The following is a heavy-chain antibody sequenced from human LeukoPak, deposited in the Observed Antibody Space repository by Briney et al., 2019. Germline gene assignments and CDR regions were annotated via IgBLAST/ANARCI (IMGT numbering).Heavy chain of an antibody. J-gene: IGHJ4*02. D-gene: IGHD3-16*01. Sequence: GASVKVSCKASGGTFSRYGISWVRQAPGQGLEWMGRIIPILGITNYAQKFRGRVTITADKSTTTAYMELSSLRSEDTAVYFCARGFESSTSYVSDFDFWGQGSLVTVSS. CDR1: GGTFSRYG. CDR3: ARGFESSTSYVSDFDF. V-gene: IGHV1-69*04. CDR2: IIPILGIT.